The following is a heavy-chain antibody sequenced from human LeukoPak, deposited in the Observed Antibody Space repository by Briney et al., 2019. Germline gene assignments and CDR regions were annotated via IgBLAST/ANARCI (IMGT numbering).Heavy chain of an antibody. V-gene: IGHV3-74*01. D-gene: IGHD3-16*02. CDR3: ARDYDYFWGGYRYPFDY. CDR1: GFTFSSYA. CDR2: MNSDGSTT. Sequence: GGSLRLSCAASGFTFSSYAMSWVRQAPGKGLVWLSRMNSDGSTTNYADSVKGRFTISRDNARNTLYLQMNSLRVEDTAMYFCARDYDYFWGGYRYPFDYWGQGTLVTVSS. J-gene: IGHJ4*02.